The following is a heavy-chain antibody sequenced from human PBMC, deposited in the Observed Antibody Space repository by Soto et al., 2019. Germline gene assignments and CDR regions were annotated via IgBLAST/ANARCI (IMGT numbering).Heavy chain of an antibody. Sequence: PGGSLRLSCAASGFTFSSYAMSWVRQAPGKGLEWVSAISGSGGSTYYADSVKGRFTISRDNSKNTLYLQMNSLRAEDTAVYYCAKAARLSGYSGHDPLDYWGQGTLVTVSS. CDR2: ISGSGGST. V-gene: IGHV3-23*01. D-gene: IGHD5-12*01. CDR3: AKAARLSGYSGHDPLDY. J-gene: IGHJ4*02. CDR1: GFTFSSYA.